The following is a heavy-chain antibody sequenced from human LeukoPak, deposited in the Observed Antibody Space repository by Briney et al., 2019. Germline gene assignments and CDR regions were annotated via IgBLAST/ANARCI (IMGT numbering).Heavy chain of an antibody. CDR2: VYHSGST. J-gene: IGHJ3*02. Sequence: SETLSLTCAVYGGSFSGYYWSWIRQPPGKGLEWIGEVYHSGSTNYNPSLKSRVTISVDKSKNQFSLKLSSVTAADTAVYYCAGAYCGGDCYSGRTFDIWGQGTMVTVSS. CDR3: AGAYCGGDCYSGRTFDI. CDR1: GGSFSGYY. D-gene: IGHD2-21*02. V-gene: IGHV4-34*01.